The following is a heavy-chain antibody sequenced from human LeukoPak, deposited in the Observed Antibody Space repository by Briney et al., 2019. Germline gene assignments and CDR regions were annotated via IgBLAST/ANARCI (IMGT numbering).Heavy chain of an antibody. CDR2: ISSSGSTI. V-gene: IGHV3-48*03. J-gene: IGHJ4*02. Sequence: PGGSLRLSCAASGFTFSSYGMNWVRQAPGKGLEWVSYISSSGSTIYYADSVKGRFTISRDNAKNSLYLQMNSLRAEDTAVYYCARPLDRGYSSGWYRYGFDYWGQGTLVTVSS. D-gene: IGHD6-19*01. CDR1: GFTFSSYG. CDR3: ARPLDRGYSSGWYRYGFDY.